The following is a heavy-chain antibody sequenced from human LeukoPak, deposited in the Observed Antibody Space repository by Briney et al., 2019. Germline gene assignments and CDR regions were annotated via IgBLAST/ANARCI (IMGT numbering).Heavy chain of an antibody. V-gene: IGHV3-30*02. D-gene: IGHD2-2*01. CDR1: GFTFSSYG. CDR2: IRYDGSNK. J-gene: IGHJ4*02. Sequence: GGSLRLSCAASGFTFSSYGMHWVRQAPGKGLEWVAFIRYDGSNKYYADSVKGRFTISRDNSKNTLYLQMNSLRAEDTAVYYCAKGYCSSTSCPLDYWGQGTLVTVSS. CDR3: AKGYCSSTSCPLDY.